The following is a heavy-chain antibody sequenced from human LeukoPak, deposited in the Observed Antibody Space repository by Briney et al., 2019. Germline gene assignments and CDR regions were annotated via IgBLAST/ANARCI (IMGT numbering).Heavy chain of an antibody. CDR2: IYYSGST. D-gene: IGHD3-10*01. Sequence: PSETLSLTCTVSGGSISSYYWSWIRQPPGKGLEWIGYIYYSGSTNYNPSLKSRVTISVDTSKNQFSLKLSSVTAADTAVYYCARHSMVRGATYYFDYWGQGTLVTVSS. CDR1: GGSISSYY. J-gene: IGHJ4*02. V-gene: IGHV4-59*08. CDR3: ARHSMVRGATYYFDY.